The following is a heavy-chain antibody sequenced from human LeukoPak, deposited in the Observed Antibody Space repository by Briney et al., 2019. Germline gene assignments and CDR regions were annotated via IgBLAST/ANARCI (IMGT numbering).Heavy chain of an antibody. CDR2: IIPIFGTA. CDR1: GGTFSSYA. V-gene: IGHV1-69*13. J-gene: IGHJ5*02. D-gene: IGHD5-18*01. Sequence: ASVKVSCKASGGTFSSYAISWVRQAPGQGLEWMGGIIPIFGTANYAQKFQGRVTITADESTSTAYMELSSLRSEDTAVYYCARDSFVDTATDPTGGLPPAFDPWGQGTLVTVSS. CDR3: ARDSFVDTATDPTGGLPPAFDP.